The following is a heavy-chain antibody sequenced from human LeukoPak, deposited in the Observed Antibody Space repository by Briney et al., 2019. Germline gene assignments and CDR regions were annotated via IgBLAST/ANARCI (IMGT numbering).Heavy chain of an antibody. J-gene: IGHJ4*02. D-gene: IGHD3-22*01. CDR3: ARTRITMIVGLASRFDY. V-gene: IGHV3-7*01. CDR1: GFTLSSFW. CDR2: IKQDGSEK. Sequence: TGGSLRLSCAASGFTLSSFWMSWVRQAPGKGLEWVANIKQDGSEKYYVDSVKGRFTISRDNAKNSLYLQMSSLRAEDTAVYYCARTRITMIVGLASRFDYWGQGTLVTASS.